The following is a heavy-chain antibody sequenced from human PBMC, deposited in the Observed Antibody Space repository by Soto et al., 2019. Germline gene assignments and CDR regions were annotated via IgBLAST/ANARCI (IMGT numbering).Heavy chain of an antibody. V-gene: IGHV3-30-3*01. CDR3: ARGPSSLTRFDY. D-gene: IGHD2-2*01. J-gene: IGHJ4*02. CDR1: GFAFSSYA. Sequence: PGGSLRLSCAASGFAFSSYAMHWVRQAPGKGLEWVAVISYDGSNKYYADSVKGRFTISRDNSKNTLYLQMNSLRAEDTAVYYCARGPSSLTRFDYWGQGTLVTFS. CDR2: ISYDGSNK.